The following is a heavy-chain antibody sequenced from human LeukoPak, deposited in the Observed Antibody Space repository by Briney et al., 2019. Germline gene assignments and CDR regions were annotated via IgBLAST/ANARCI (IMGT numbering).Heavy chain of an antibody. CDR2: INEDGSIT. CDR1: GFTFRTYW. J-gene: IGHJ4*02. V-gene: IGHV3-74*01. Sequence: GGSLRLSCAVSGFTFRTYWMHWVRQVPGEGLVWVSRINEDGSITNYADSVKGRFSISRDNAKNTLYLQMNSLRAEDTAVYYCAKDQRQWLVGPDYWGQGTLVAVSS. CDR3: AKDQRQWLVGPDY. D-gene: IGHD6-19*01.